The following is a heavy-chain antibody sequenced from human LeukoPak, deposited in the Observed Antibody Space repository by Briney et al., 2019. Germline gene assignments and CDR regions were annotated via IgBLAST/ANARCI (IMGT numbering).Heavy chain of an antibody. Sequence: PSETLSLTCAVYGGSFSGYYWSWIRQPPGKGLEWIGEINHSGSTNYNPSLKSRVTISVDTSKNQFSLKLSSVTAADTAVYYCAREITRPPKHYMDVWGKGTTVTVSS. CDR1: GGSFSGYY. CDR3: AREITRPPKHYMDV. J-gene: IGHJ6*03. D-gene: IGHD3-3*01. V-gene: IGHV4-34*01. CDR2: INHSGST.